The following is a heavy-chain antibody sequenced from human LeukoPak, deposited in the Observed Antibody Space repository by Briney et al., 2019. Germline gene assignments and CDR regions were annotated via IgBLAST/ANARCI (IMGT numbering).Heavy chain of an antibody. CDR2: ISAYNGNT. CDR1: GYTFTSYD. V-gene: IGHV1-18*01. CDR3: VREIVGATLYFDY. J-gene: IGHJ4*02. D-gene: IGHD1-26*01. Sequence: ASVKVSCKASGYTFTSYDINWVRQATGQGLEWMGWISAYNGNTNYAQKLQGRVTMTTDTSTSTAYMELRSLRSDDTAVYYCVREIVGATLYFDYWGQGTLVTVSS.